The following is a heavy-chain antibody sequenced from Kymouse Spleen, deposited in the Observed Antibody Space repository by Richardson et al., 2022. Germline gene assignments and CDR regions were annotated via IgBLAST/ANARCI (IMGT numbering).Heavy chain of an antibody. Sequence: QVQLQQWGAGLLKPSETLSLTCAVYGGSFSGYYWSWIRQPPGKGLEWIGEINHSGSTNYNPSLKSRVTISVDTSKNQFSLKLSSVTAADTAVYYCAGYYDILTGYHFDYWGQGTLVTVSS. V-gene: IGHV4-34*01. CDR3: AGYYDILTGYHFDY. CDR1: GGSFSGYY. CDR2: INHSGST. D-gene: IGHD3-9*01. J-gene: IGHJ4*02.